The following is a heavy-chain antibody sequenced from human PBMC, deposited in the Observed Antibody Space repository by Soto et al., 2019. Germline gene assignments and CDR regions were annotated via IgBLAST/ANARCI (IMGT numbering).Heavy chain of an antibody. V-gene: IGHV3-23*01. CDR3: AKGVVIIPSYFDY. D-gene: IGHD3-3*01. Sequence: HPGGSLRLSCAASGFTFSSYAMSWVRQAPGKGLEWVSAISGSGGSTYYADSVKGRFTISRDNSKNTLYLQMNSLRAEDTAVYYCAKGVVIIPSYFDYWGQGTLVTVSS. J-gene: IGHJ4*02. CDR1: GFTFSSYA. CDR2: ISGSGGST.